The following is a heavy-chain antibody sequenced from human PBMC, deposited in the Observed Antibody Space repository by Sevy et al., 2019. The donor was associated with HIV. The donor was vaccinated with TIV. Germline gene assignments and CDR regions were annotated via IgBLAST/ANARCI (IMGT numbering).Heavy chain of an antibody. CDR2: IYIGGST. D-gene: IGHD1-1*01. V-gene: IGHV3-66*02. CDR1: GFSISSHY. CDR3: VQPLYNGNDGDVFDL. Sequence: GGSLRLSCAASGFSISSHYMSWVRQAPGKGLEWVSVIYIGGSTYFANSVKGWFTLSRDNSKNTLYLEMNSLTDGDTAVYYGVQPLYNGNDGDVFDLWGQGTVVTVSS. J-gene: IGHJ3*01.